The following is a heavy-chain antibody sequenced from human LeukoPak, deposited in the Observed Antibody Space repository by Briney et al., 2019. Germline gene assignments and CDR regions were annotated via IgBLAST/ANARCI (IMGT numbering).Heavy chain of an antibody. D-gene: IGHD6-13*01. CDR1: GGSFSNYY. Sequence: SETLSLTCIVSGGSFSNYYWSWIRQPPGQGLEWIGYIYYSGSTNYNPSLKSRVTISVDTSKNQFSLELSSVTAADTAVYYCARAFRSWYSSTWYRGDWFDPWGQRTLVTVSS. V-gene: IGHV4-59*01. J-gene: IGHJ5*02. CDR2: IYYSGST. CDR3: ARAFRSWYSSTWYRGDWFDP.